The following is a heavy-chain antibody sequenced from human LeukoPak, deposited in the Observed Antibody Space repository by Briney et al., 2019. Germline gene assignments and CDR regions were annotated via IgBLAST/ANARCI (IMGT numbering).Heavy chain of an antibody. D-gene: IGHD3-22*01. Sequence: GRSLRLSCAASGFTFSSYAMHWVRQAPGKGLEWVAVISYDGSNKYYADSVKGRFTISRDNSKNTLYLQMNSLRAEDTAVYYCAREAQNYYDSSGYLVNAFDIWGQGTMVTVSS. CDR1: GFTFSSYA. V-gene: IGHV3-30*04. J-gene: IGHJ3*02. CDR2: ISYDGSNK. CDR3: AREAQNYYDSSGYLVNAFDI.